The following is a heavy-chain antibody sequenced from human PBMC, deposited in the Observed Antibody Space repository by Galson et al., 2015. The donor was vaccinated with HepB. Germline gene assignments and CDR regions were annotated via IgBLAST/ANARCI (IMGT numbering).Heavy chain of an antibody. CDR2: ISISGSSI. CDR1: GFSFSDYY. J-gene: IGHJ6*02. CDR3: ARGHYGMDV. V-gene: IGHV3-11*01. Sequence: SLRLSCAASGFSFSDYYMSWIRQAPGKGLEWVSYISISGSSIDYADSVKGRFTISRDNTKNSLFLQMNSLRAEDTAVYYCARGHYGMDVWGQGTTVTVSS.